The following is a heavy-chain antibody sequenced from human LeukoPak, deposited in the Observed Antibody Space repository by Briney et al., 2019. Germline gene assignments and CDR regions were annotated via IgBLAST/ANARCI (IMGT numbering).Heavy chain of an antibody. CDR3: AKVRKVYGLSYFDY. J-gene: IGHJ4*02. Sequence: GASLRLSCAASGFIFSSYAMSWVRQAPGEGLEWVSTISGSGDSTYYADSVKGRFTISRDNSKNTLYLQMNSLRAEDTAIYYCAKVRKVYGLSYFDYWGQGTLVTVSS. D-gene: IGHD2-8*01. CDR1: GFIFSSYA. V-gene: IGHV3-23*01. CDR2: ISGSGDST.